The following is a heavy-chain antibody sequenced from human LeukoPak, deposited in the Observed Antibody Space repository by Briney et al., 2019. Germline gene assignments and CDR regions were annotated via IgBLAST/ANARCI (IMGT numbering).Heavy chain of an antibody. J-gene: IGHJ6*02. CDR2: ISGSGGST. Sequence: GGSLRLSCAASGFTFRSYAMSWVRQAPGKGLEWVSAISGSGGSTYYADSVKGRFTISRDNSKNTLYLQMNSLRAEDTAVYYCAKSGGQPLYYYYGMDVWGQGTTVTVSS. CDR3: AKSGGQPLYYYYGMDV. V-gene: IGHV3-23*01. CDR1: GFTFRSYA. D-gene: IGHD2-15*01.